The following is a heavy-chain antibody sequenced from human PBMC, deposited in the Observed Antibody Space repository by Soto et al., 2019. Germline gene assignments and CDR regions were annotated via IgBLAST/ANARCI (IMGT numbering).Heavy chain of an antibody. J-gene: IGHJ4*02. CDR3: VRDGGYCSSSTCYAPRNHYFDS. V-gene: IGHV3-7*03. Sequence: GGSLRLSCEASGFTFSDYWMSWVRQAPGKGPEWVANIKFDGSEKQYVDSVRGRFTISRDNSRSSLSLQMNSLRAGDTAVYYCVRDGGYCSSSTCYAPRNHYFDSWGQGTLVTVSS. CDR2: IKFDGSEK. CDR1: GFTFSDYW. D-gene: IGHD2-2*01.